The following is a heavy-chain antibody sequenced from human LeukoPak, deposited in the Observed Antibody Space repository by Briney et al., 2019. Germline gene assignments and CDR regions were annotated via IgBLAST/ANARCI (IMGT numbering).Heavy chain of an antibody. Sequence: GASVKVSCKASGYTFTGYYIHWVRQAPGQGLEWIGWINPNSGGTNYAQKFQGRVTMTRDTSISTAYMELSRLRSDDTAVYYCARGANDGYSSSWYAYWGQGTLVTVSS. CDR3: ARGANDGYSSSWYAY. D-gene: IGHD6-13*01. CDR2: INPNSGGT. J-gene: IGHJ4*02. V-gene: IGHV1-2*02. CDR1: GYTFTGYY.